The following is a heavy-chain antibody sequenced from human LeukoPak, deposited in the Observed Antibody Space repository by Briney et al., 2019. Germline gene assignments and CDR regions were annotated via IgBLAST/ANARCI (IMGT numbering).Heavy chain of an antibody. CDR1: GGSVSGYY. CDR2: VYYSGGT. V-gene: IGHV4-59*02. J-gene: IGHJ4*02. Sequence: SETLSLTCVVSGGSVSGYYWGWIRQPPGRGLEWIGYVYYSGGTNYNPSFKSRITISVDTSRNQFSLQLSSVTTADTAVYYCARIHRYCSGGACYVLDNWGQGTLVAVSS. D-gene: IGHD2-15*01. CDR3: ARIHRYCSGGACYVLDN.